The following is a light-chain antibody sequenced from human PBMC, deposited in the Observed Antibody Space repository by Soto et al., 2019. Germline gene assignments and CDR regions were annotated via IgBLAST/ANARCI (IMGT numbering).Light chain of an antibody. Sequence: QSALTQPASVSGSPGQSITISCTGTSSDIGGYNYVSWYQQHPGKAPKLMIYEVTNRPSGVSNRFSASKSGNTASLTISGFQAEDEADYYCNSYTTSSTLVFGGGTKLTVL. CDR2: EVT. V-gene: IGLV2-14*01. CDR3: NSYTTSSTLV. J-gene: IGLJ2*01. CDR1: SSDIGGYNY.